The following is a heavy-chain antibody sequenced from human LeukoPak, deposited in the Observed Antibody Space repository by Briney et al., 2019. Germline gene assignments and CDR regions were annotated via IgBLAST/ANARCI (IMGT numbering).Heavy chain of an antibody. CDR3: ASLEEQWLVRGVVDY. D-gene: IGHD6-19*01. CDR1: GGSMESYY. J-gene: IGHJ4*02. V-gene: IGHV4-39*01. Sequence: PSETLSLTCTVSGGSMESYYWGWIRQPPGKGLEWIGSIYYSGSTYYNPSLKSRVTISVDTSKNQFSLKLSSVTAADTAVYYCASLEEQWLVRGVVDYWGQGTLVTVSS. CDR2: IYYSGST.